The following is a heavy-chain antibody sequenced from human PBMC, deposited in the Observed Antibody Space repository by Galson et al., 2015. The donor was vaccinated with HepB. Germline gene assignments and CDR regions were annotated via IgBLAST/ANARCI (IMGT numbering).Heavy chain of an antibody. J-gene: IGHJ4*02. D-gene: IGHD6-13*01. Sequence: SLRLSCAASGFTFSSYAMHWVRQAPGKGLEWVAVISYDGSNKYYADSVKGRFTISRDNSKNTLYLQMNSLRAEDTAVYYCAREQQLALKKFDYWGQGTLVTVSS. CDR1: GFTFSSYA. CDR3: AREQQLALKKFDY. CDR2: ISYDGSNK. V-gene: IGHV3-30*04.